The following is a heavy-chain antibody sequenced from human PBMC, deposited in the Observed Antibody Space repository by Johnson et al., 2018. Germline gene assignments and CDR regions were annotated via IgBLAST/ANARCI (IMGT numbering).Heavy chain of an antibody. CDR3: AKDRGIAAAGSPDYAFDI. D-gene: IGHD6-13*01. Sequence: QVQLQESGGGVVQPGRSLRLSCAASGFTFSSYGMHWVRQAPGKGLEWVAVISYDGSNKYYADSVKGRFTISRDNSKNTLYLQMNSRRAEATAVYYCAKDRGIAAAGSPDYAFDIWGQGTMVTVSS. CDR1: GFTFSSYG. J-gene: IGHJ3*02. V-gene: IGHV3-30*18. CDR2: ISYDGSNK.